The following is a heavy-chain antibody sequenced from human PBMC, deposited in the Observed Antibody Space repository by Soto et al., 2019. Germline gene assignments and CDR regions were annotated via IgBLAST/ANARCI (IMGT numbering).Heavy chain of an antibody. V-gene: IGHV4-30-4*01. Sequence: PSETLSLTCTVSGGSISSGDYYWSWIRQPPGKGLEWIGYIYYSGSTYYNPSLKSRVTISVDTSKNQFSLKLSSVTAADTAVYYCARDRPTMLRGGYHDAFDIWGQGTMVTV. CDR2: IYYSGST. CDR1: GGSISSGDYY. J-gene: IGHJ3*02. CDR3: ARDRPTMLRGGYHDAFDI. D-gene: IGHD3-10*01.